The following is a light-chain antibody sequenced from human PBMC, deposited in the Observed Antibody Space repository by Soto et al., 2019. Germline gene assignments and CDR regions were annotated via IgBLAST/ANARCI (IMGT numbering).Light chain of an antibody. CDR2: KAS. Sequence: DIQMTQSPSTMAASVGDRVTITCRASDSISPWVAWYQQKPGKAPKVLIYKASSLVSGVPSRFRGSGSGTEFTLTISSLQPDDSATYYCQQYNSYSPTFGQGTKVDIK. V-gene: IGKV1-5*03. CDR1: DSISPW. CDR3: QQYNSYSPT. J-gene: IGKJ1*01.